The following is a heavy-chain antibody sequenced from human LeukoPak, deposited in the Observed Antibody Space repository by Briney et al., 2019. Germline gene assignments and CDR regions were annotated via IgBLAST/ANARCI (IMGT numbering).Heavy chain of an antibody. D-gene: IGHD3-10*01. CDR1: GFTFSSYA. Sequence: GGSLRPSCAASGFTFSSYAMSWVRQAPGKGLEWVSAISGSGGSTYYADSVKGRFTISRDNSKNTLYLQMNSLRAEDTAVYYCAKDEQVDYGESYLPFDPWGQGTLVTVSS. CDR3: AKDEQVDYGESYLPFDP. CDR2: ISGSGGST. V-gene: IGHV3-23*01. J-gene: IGHJ5*02.